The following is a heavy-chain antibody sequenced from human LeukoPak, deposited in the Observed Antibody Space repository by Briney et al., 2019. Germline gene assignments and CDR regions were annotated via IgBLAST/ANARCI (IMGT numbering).Heavy chain of an antibody. D-gene: IGHD6-6*01. V-gene: IGHV4-34*01. J-gene: IGHJ4*02. CDR2: INHSGST. Sequence: SETLSLTCAVYGGSFSGYYWSWIRQPPGKGQEWIGEINHSGSTNYNPSLKSRVTISVDTSKNQFSLKLSSVTAADTAVYYCAREQLVPGFDYWGQGTLVTVSS. CDR1: GGSFSGYY. CDR3: AREQLVPGFDY.